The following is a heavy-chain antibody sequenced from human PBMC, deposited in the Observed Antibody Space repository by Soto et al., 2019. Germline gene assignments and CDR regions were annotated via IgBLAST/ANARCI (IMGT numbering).Heavy chain of an antibody. Sequence: GSLRLSCAASGFTFSSYSMNWVRQAPGKGLEWVSSISSSSSYIYYADSVKGRFTISRDNAKNSLYLQMNSLRAEDTAVYYCARVGAAAGTDYWGQGTLVTVSS. V-gene: IGHV3-21*01. D-gene: IGHD6-13*01. CDR3: ARVGAAAGTDY. J-gene: IGHJ4*02. CDR1: GFTFSSYS. CDR2: ISSSSSYI.